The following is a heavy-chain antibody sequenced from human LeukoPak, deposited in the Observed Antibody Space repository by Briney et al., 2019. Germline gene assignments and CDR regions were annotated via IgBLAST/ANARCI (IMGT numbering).Heavy chain of an antibody. CDR2: IIPIFGTA. J-gene: IGHJ5*02. D-gene: IGHD3-10*01. CDR1: GGTFSSYA. Sequence: SVKVSCKASGGTFSSYAISWVRQAPGQGLEWMGGIIPIFGTANYAQKFQGRVTITADESTSTAYMELSSLRSEDTAVYYCARGRDYYGSGSYAGNNWFDPWGQGTLVTVSS. V-gene: IGHV1-69*13. CDR3: ARGRDYYGSGSYAGNNWFDP.